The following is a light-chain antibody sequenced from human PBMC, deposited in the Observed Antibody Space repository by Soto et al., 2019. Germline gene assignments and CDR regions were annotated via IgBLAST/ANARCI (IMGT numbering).Light chain of an antibody. CDR2: EDS. V-gene: IGLV3-21*02. Sequence: SYELTQPPSVSVAPGQTASITCGGNNIGRKSVHWYQQKPGQAPVLVVYEDSDRPSGIPERFSGSNSGNTATLTISRVEAGDEADYYCQVWDSGTDHYVFGTGTKLTVL. CDR1: NIGRKS. J-gene: IGLJ1*01. CDR3: QVWDSGTDHYV.